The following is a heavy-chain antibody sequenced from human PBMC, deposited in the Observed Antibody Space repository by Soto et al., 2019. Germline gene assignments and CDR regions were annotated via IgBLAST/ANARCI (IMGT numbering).Heavy chain of an antibody. Sequence: SETLSLTCTVSGGSISSSSYYWGWIRQPPGKGLEWIGSIYYSGSTNYSPSLKSRVTISVDTSKSQFSLKLSSVTAADTAVYYCARGDGYCSTTTCYNWFDPWGQGTLVTVS. J-gene: IGHJ5*02. V-gene: IGHV4-39*07. D-gene: IGHD2-2*01. CDR2: IYYSGST. CDR3: ARGDGYCSTTTCYNWFDP. CDR1: GGSISSSSYY.